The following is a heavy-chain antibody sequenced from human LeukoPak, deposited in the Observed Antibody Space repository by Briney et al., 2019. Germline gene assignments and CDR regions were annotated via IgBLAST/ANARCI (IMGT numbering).Heavy chain of an antibody. CDR3: AASYYYDSSGYYY. Sequence: QPGGSLRLSCAASGFTVSSNYMSWVRQAPGKGLVWVSRINSDGSSTSYADSVKGRFTISRDNAKNTLYLQMNSLRAEDTAVYYCAASYYYDSSGYYYWGQGTLVTVSS. CDR2: INSDGSST. D-gene: IGHD3-22*01. V-gene: IGHV3-74*01. CDR1: GFTVSSNY. J-gene: IGHJ4*02.